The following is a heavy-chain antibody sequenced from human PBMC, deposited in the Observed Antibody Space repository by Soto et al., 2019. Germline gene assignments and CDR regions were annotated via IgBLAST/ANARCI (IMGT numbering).Heavy chain of an antibody. J-gene: IGHJ4*02. D-gene: IGHD5-12*01. Sequence: GGSLRLSCAASGFTFSSYAMSWVRQAPEKGLEWISAISGSGGGTYYADSVKGRFTISRDNSKNTLYLQMNSLRAEDTAVYYCAKGVATLNPGRFDYWGQGTLVTVSS. CDR2: ISGSGGGT. CDR1: GFTFSSYA. CDR3: AKGVATLNPGRFDY. V-gene: IGHV3-23*01.